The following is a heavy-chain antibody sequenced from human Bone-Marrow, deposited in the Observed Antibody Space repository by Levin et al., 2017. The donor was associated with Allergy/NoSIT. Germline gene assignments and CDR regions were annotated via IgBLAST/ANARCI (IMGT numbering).Heavy chain of an antibody. CDR2: IYPSDSDA. Sequence: GESLKISCKGSGYYFSSFWIAWVRQLPGKGLEWMGIIYPSDSDARYSPSFQGQVTISVDKAIDTAYLQWSSLKASATAIYYCAKFNYGDPFDPWGQGTQVTVTS. V-gene: IGHV5-51*01. CDR1: GYYFSSFW. CDR3: AKFNYGDPFDP. J-gene: IGHJ5*02. D-gene: IGHD4-17*01.